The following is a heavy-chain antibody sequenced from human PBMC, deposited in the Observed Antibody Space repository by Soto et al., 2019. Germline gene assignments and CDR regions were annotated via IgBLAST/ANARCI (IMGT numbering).Heavy chain of an antibody. D-gene: IGHD6-13*01. Sequence: QVQLVQSGAEVKKPGSSVKVSCKASGGSFSSYTFTWVRQAPGQGLEWMGRIIPILAIANYAQKFQGRVTITADTSTSTAYMELSSLRSEDTAVYYCARNPAADYYYYYMDGWGKGTTVTVS. J-gene: IGHJ6*03. CDR2: IIPILAIA. CDR1: GGSFSSYT. CDR3: ARNPAADYYYYYMDG. V-gene: IGHV1-69*02.